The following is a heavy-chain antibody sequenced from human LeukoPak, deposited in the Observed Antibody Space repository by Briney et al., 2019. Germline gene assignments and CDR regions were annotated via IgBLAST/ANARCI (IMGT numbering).Heavy chain of an antibody. Sequence: GSLRLSCAASGFTVSSKYMSWVRQAPGKGLEWVSVIYSGGSTYYADSVKGRFTISRDNSKNTLYLQMNSLRAEDTAVYYCAKEEAGRYYFDYWGQGTLVTVSS. CDR2: IYSGGST. V-gene: IGHV3-66*01. J-gene: IGHJ4*02. D-gene: IGHD1-26*01. CDR1: GFTVSSKY. CDR3: AKEEAGRYYFDY.